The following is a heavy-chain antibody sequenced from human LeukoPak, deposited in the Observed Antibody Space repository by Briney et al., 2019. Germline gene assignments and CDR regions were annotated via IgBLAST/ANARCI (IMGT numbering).Heavy chain of an antibody. Sequence: GGSLRLSCAASGFAFSSYSMTWVRQAPGKGLEWVSYITSSGSTIYYADSVKGRFTISRDNAKNSLYLQMNSLRAEDTAVYYCARAPNDYYGSGSFDYWGQGTLVTVSS. CDR1: GFAFSSYS. CDR3: ARAPNDYYGSGSFDY. D-gene: IGHD3-10*01. CDR2: ITSSGSTI. V-gene: IGHV3-48*04. J-gene: IGHJ4*02.